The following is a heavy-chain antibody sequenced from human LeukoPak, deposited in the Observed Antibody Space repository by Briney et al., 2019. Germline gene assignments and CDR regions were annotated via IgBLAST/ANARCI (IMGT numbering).Heavy chain of an antibody. CDR1: GFTFDDYA. V-gene: IGHV3-7*01. J-gene: IGHJ4*02. CDR3: ARRYFDY. Sequence: GRSLRLSCAAPGFTFDDYAMHWVRQAPGKGLEWVANIKQDGSEKYYVDSVKGRFTISRDNAKNSLYLQMNSLRAEDTAVYYCARRYFDYWGQGTLVTVSS. CDR2: IKQDGSEK.